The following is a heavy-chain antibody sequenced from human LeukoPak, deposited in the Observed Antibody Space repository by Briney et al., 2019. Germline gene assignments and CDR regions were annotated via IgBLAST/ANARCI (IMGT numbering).Heavy chain of an antibody. CDR1: GGSISSSSYY. J-gene: IGHJ4*02. CDR3: ARTPIYYFDNSGYYN. CDR2: IYYSGST. V-gene: IGHV4-39*07. Sequence: SETLSLTCTVSGGSISSSSYYWGWIRQPPGKGLEWIGSIYYSGSTYYNPSLKSRVTISVDTSKNQFSLKLTSVTAADTAVYYCARTPIYYFDNSGYYNWGQGTLVTVSS. D-gene: IGHD3-22*01.